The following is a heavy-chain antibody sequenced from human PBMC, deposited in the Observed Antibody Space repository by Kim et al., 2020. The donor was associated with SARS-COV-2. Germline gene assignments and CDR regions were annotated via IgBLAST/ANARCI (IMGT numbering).Heavy chain of an antibody. Sequence: GGSLRLSCAASGFTFSSYEMNWVRQAPGKGLEWVSYISSSGSTIYYADSVKGRFTISRDNAKNSLYLQMNSLRAEDTAVYYCASPGGDSSSDLGYWGQGTLVTVSS. CDR3: ASPGGDSSSDLGY. D-gene: IGHD6-6*01. CDR2: ISSSGSTI. CDR1: GFTFSSYE. V-gene: IGHV3-48*03. J-gene: IGHJ4*02.